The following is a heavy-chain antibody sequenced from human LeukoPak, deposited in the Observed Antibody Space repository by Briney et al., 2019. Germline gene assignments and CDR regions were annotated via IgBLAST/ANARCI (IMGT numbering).Heavy chain of an antibody. CDR3: AGKYYYHSSGYFYVDY. D-gene: IGHD3-22*01. Sequence: SETLSLTCAVSGYSISSGYYWGWIRQTPGKGLEWIGSIHHSGSTYYNPSLKSRVTILMDTSKNHFSLKLNSVTAAATGVYYCAGKYYYHSSGYFYVDYWGQGTLVTVSS. CDR2: IHHSGST. V-gene: IGHV4-38-2*01. J-gene: IGHJ4*02. CDR1: GYSISSGYY.